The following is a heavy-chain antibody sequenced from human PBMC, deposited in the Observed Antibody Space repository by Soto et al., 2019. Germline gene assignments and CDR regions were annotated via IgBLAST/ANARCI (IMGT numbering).Heavy chain of an antibody. CDR2: IYYSGST. Sequence: SETLSLTCTVSGGSISSGGYYWSWIRQHPGKGLEWIGYIYYSGSTYYNPSLKSRVTISVDTSKNQFSLKLSSVTAADTAVYYCASMTHRSGSIDPWGQGTLVTVSS. CDR3: ASMTHRSGSIDP. CDR1: GGSISSGGYY. V-gene: IGHV4-31*03. D-gene: IGHD2-21*02. J-gene: IGHJ5*02.